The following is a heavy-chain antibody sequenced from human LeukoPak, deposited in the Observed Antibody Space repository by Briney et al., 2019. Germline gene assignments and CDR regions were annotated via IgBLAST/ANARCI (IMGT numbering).Heavy chain of an antibody. CDR1: GYTFTSYG. Sequence: ASVKVSCKASGYTFTSYGISWVRQAPGQGLEWMGWISAYNGNTNYAQKLQGRVTMTTDPSTRTAYIELRSLRSDDTAVYYCARVDTAMVDLYYYYYGMDVWGQGATVTVSS. CDR3: ARVDTAMVDLYYYYYGMDV. J-gene: IGHJ6*02. CDR2: ISAYNGNT. D-gene: IGHD5-18*01. V-gene: IGHV1-18*01.